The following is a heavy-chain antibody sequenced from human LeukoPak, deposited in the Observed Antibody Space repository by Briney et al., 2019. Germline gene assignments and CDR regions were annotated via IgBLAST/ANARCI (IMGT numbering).Heavy chain of an antibody. D-gene: IGHD3-3*01. CDR2: IKQDGSEK. Sequence: GGSLRLSCAASGFTLSSYWMSWVRQAPGKGLEWVANIKQDGSEKYYVDSVKGRFTISRDNAKNSLYLQMNSLRAEDTAVYYCARGLDFWSGYFPHDAFDIWGQGTMVTVSS. CDR3: ARGLDFWSGYFPHDAFDI. CDR1: GFTLSSYW. V-gene: IGHV3-7*01. J-gene: IGHJ3*02.